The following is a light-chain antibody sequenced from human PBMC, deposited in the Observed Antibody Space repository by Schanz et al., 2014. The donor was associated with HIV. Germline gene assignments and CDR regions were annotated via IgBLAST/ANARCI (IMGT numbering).Light chain of an antibody. CDR1: QSVGSN. J-gene: IGKJ1*01. CDR3: QQRYSGWT. V-gene: IGKV3-11*01. CDR2: DAS. Sequence: ERVMTQSPVTLSVSPGEGVTLSCRASQSVGSNLAWYQHKPAQAPRLLISDASRRATGIPARFSGSGSGTDFSLTISSLEPEDVAVYYCQQRYSGWTFGQGTKVEIK.